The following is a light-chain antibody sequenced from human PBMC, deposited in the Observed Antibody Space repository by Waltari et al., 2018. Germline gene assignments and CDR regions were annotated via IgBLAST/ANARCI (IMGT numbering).Light chain of an antibody. CDR1: TSNIGARFD. CDR3: QSYDHTLSASV. CDR2: DTT. V-gene: IGLV1-40*01. Sequence: SVLTQPPSVSGAPGQRVTISCTGSTSNIGARFDVHWSQQLPGTAPKLLIYDTTNRPSGVPDRFSGSRSGTSASLAISGLQPEDEADYYCQSYDHTLSASVFGGGTKLTVL. J-gene: IGLJ2*01.